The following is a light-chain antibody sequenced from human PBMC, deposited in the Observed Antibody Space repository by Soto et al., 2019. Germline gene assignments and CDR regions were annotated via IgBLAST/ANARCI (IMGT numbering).Light chain of an antibody. V-gene: IGLV2-14*01. Sequence: QPASVSGSPGQSITISCTGTSSDVGGYNYVSWYQRHPGKAPKLMIYDVSNRPSGVSNRFSGSKSGNTASLTISGLQAEDEADYYCSSYTSSSTPYVVFGGGTKLTVL. CDR1: SSDVGGYNY. CDR3: SSYTSSSTPYVV. J-gene: IGLJ2*01. CDR2: DVS.